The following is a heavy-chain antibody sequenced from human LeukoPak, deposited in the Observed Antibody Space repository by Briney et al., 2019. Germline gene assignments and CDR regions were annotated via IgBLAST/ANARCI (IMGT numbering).Heavy chain of an antibody. J-gene: IGHJ4*02. CDR1: GYTFTGYY. CDR2: INPNSGGT. CDR3: ARHDSSSWYPAFDY. D-gene: IGHD6-13*01. Sequence: VASVKVSCKASGYTFTGYYMHWVRQAPGQGLEWMGWINPNSGGTNYAQKFQGRVPMTRDTSISTAYMELSRLRSDDTAVYYCARHDSSSWYPAFDYWGQGTLVTVSS. V-gene: IGHV1-2*02.